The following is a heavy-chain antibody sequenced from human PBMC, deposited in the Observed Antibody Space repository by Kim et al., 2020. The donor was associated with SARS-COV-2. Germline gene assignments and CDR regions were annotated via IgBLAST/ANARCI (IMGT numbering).Heavy chain of an antibody. CDR1: GGSISSSSYY. J-gene: IGHJ4*02. Sequence: SETLSLTCTVSGGSISSSSYYWGWIRQPPGKGLEWIGSIYYSGSTYYNPSLKSRVTISVDTSKNQFSLKLSSVTAADTAVYYCARDYPRTMVRGFDYWGQGTLVTVSS. V-gene: IGHV4-39*07. D-gene: IGHD3-10*01. CDR2: IYYSGST. CDR3: ARDYPRTMVRGFDY.